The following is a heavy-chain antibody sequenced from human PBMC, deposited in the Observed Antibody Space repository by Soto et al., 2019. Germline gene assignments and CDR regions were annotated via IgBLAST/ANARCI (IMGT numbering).Heavy chain of an antibody. J-gene: IGHJ6*02. CDR2: IYPGDSDT. V-gene: IGHV5-51*01. D-gene: IGHD4-4*01. Sequence: GESLKISCKGSGYSFTSYWIGWVRQMPGKGLEWMGIIYPGDSDTRYSPSFQGQVTISADKSISTAYLQWSSLKASDTAMYYCARRRGNYSPSDYGMDVWGQGTTVTVSS. CDR1: GYSFTSYW. CDR3: ARRRGNYSPSDYGMDV.